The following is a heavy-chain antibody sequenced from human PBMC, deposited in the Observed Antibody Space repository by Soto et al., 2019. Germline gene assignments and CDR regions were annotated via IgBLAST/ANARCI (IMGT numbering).Heavy chain of an antibody. CDR3: ARGLEYSGMDV. J-gene: IGHJ6*02. CDR1: GGSISSYY. CDR2: IYHSGST. V-gene: IGHV4-38-2*02. Sequence: SETLSLTCTVSGGSISSYYWGWIRQPPGKGLEWIGTIYHSGSTYYNPSLRSRVTISLDMSKNQFSLNLSSVTAADTAVYYCARGLEYSGMDVWGQGTTVTVSS. D-gene: IGHD3-16*01.